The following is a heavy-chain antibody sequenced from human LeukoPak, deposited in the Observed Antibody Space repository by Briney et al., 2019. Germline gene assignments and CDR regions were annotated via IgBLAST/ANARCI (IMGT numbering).Heavy chain of an antibody. V-gene: IGHV1-2*02. Sequence: ASVNVSCKASGYTFTDNYMHWVRQAPGQGLEWMGWINPNSGGSNFAQKFQGRVTMTRDTSISTAYMDLSRLTSDDTAVYYCARGSPDTSMALHIDHWGQGTLVTVSS. J-gene: IGHJ4*02. CDR2: INPNSGGS. D-gene: IGHD5-18*01. CDR3: ARGSPDTSMALHIDH. CDR1: GYTFTDNY.